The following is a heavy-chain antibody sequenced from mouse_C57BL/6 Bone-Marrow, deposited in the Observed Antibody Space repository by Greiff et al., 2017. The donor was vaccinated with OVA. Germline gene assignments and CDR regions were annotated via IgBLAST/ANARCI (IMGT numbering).Heavy chain of an antibody. J-gene: IGHJ2*01. D-gene: IGHD4-1*01. CDR2: IYPSDSET. CDR3: AREALTRDFDY. Sequence: VQLQQPGAELVRPGSSVKLSCKASGYTFTSYWMDWVKQRPGQGLEWIGNIYPSDSETHYNQKFKDKATLTVDKSSRTAYMQLSSLTSEDSAVYYCAREALTRDFDYWGQGTTLTVSS. V-gene: IGHV1-61*01. CDR1: GYTFTSYW.